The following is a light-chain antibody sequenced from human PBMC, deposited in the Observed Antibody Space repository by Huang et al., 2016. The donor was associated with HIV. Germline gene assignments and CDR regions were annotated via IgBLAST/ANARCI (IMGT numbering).Light chain of an antibody. V-gene: IGKV3-11*01. CDR3: QQRGAWPLT. CDR2: DSY. CDR1: QNINNY. J-gene: IGKJ4*01. Sequence: DIVLTQSPATLSLSPGQRATLSCRDSQNINNYLVWYQQKPGQAPRLLIYDSYNRATGIPARFSGSGSGTDFTLTINNLEPEDFAVYYCQQRGAWPLTFGGGTKVEIK.